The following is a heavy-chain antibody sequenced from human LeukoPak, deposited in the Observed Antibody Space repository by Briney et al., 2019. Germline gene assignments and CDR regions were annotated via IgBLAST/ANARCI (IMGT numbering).Heavy chain of an antibody. D-gene: IGHD1-7*01. CDR1: GGSISSGSYS. CDR3: ARFPRITGTTSDGFDI. V-gene: IGHV4-30-2*06. CDR2: IYHSGST. Sequence: SETLSLTCAVSGGSISSGSYSWSWIRQSPGKGLEWIGYIYHSGSTYYNPSLKSRVTISVDRSKNQFSLKLTSVTAADTAVYYCARFPRITGTTSDGFDIWGQGTMVTVSS. J-gene: IGHJ3*02.